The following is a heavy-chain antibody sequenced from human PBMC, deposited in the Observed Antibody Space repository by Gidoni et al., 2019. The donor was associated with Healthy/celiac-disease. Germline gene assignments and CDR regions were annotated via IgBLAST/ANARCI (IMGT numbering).Heavy chain of an antibody. J-gene: IGHJ4*02. V-gene: IGHV3-33*01. CDR3: ARPGYYDSSGYFDY. CDR2: RWYDGSNK. D-gene: IGHD3-22*01. Sequence: QVQLVESGGGVVQPGMSLRLSCAASGFTFSGYGMHWVRQAPGKGLEWVAVRWYDGSNKYYAESVKGRFTISRENSKNTLYLQMNSLRAEDTAVYYCARPGYYDSSGYFDYWGQGTLVTVSS. CDR1: GFTFSGYG.